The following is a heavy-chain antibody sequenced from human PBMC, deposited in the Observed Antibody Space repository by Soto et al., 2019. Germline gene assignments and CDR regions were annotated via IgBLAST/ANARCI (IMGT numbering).Heavy chain of an antibody. CDR3: VKGDYYYDGSAYYPFDY. CDR1: GFTFSIYA. D-gene: IGHD3-22*01. CDR2: ISTNGGST. J-gene: IGHJ4*02. Sequence: EVQLVESGGGLVQPGGSLRLSCSASGFTFSIYAMHWVRQAPGKGLEYVSSISTNGGSTHYADSVKGRFTISRDNSKNTVYLQMSSLRAEDTAVYYCVKGDYYYDGSAYYPFDYWGQGTLVTVSS. V-gene: IGHV3-64D*06.